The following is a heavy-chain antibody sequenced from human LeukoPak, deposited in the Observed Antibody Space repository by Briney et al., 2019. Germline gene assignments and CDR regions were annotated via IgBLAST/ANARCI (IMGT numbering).Heavy chain of an antibody. Sequence: PSETLSLTCTVSGGSISGSSYYWGWIRQPPGKGLEWIGSIYYSGSTYYSPSLKSRVTISVDTSKNQFSLKLSSVTAADTAVYYCARHETAKDYGDYYFDYWGQGTLVTVSS. V-gene: IGHV4-39*01. J-gene: IGHJ4*02. CDR2: IYYSGST. CDR1: GGSISGSSYY. D-gene: IGHD4-17*01. CDR3: ARHETAKDYGDYYFDY.